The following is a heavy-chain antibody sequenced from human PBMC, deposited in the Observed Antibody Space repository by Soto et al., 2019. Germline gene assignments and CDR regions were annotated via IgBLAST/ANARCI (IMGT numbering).Heavy chain of an antibody. CDR3: ARDYDFWSGYASDYYYGMDV. J-gene: IGHJ6*02. V-gene: IGHV4-4*07. D-gene: IGHD3-3*01. Sequence: PSETLSLTCTVSVGSISSYYWSWIRQPAGKGLEWIGRIYTSGSTNYNPSLKSRVTMSVDTSKNQFSMKLSSVTAADTAVYYCARDYDFWSGYASDYYYGMDVWGQGTTVTVYS. CDR1: VGSISSYY. CDR2: IYTSGST.